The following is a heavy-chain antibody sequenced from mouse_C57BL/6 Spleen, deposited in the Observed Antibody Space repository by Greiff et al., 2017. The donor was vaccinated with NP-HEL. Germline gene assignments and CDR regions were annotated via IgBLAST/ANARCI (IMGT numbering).Heavy chain of an antibody. J-gene: IGHJ3*01. CDR3: ARTYYSKEFAY. D-gene: IGHD2-5*01. CDR2: ISSVGSHT. CDR1: GFTFSSHG. Sequence: VHLVESGGDLVKPGGSLKLSCAATGFTFSSHGMSWVRQTPDKRLEWVATISSVGSHTYYPDSVKGRFTISRDNAKNTLYLQMSSLKSEDTAMYYCARTYYSKEFAYWGQGTLVTVSA. V-gene: IGHV5-6*01.